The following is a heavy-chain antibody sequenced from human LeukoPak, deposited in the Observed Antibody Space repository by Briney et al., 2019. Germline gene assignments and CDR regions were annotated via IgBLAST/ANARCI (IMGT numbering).Heavy chain of an antibody. D-gene: IGHD2-15*01. CDR1: GFSFRKYF. CDR3: ASSFTPYYYDV. Sequence: GGSLKLSCAASGFSFRKYFMSWARQAPGKGLEWVATISNDASATTYGDSVWGRVTISRDNAQNSVFLQMHSLRAGDTAVYYCASSFTPYYYDVWGQGILVTVSS. J-gene: IGHJ4*02. V-gene: IGHV3-7*01. CDR2: ISNDASAT.